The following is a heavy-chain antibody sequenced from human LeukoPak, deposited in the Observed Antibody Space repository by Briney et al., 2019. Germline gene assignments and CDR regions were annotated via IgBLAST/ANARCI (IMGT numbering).Heavy chain of an antibody. J-gene: IGHJ6*02. V-gene: IGHV4-4*07. CDR3: ARGCSSTSCWLRMDV. CDR2: IYTSGST. CDR1: GGSITKYY. D-gene: IGHD2-2*01. Sequence: SETLSLTCTVSGGSITKYYWSWIRQPAGKGLEWIGRIYTSGSTSYNPSFKSRVTMSIDTSKNQFSLKLSSLTAADTAVYYCARGCSSTSCWLRMDVWGQGTTVTVSS.